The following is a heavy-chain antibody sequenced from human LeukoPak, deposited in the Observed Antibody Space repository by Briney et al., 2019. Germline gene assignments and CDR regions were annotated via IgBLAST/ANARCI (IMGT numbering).Heavy chain of an antibody. D-gene: IGHD5-24*01. CDR1: GYSFTTYW. J-gene: IGHJ4*02. CDR3: ARGKDGYNYFDY. V-gene: IGHV5-51*01. CDR2: IYPGDSDT. Sequence: GESLKISCKASGYSFTTYWIGWVRQMPGKGLEWMGVIYPGDSDTRYSLSFQGQITISADKSISTAYLQWSSLKASDTAMYYCARGKDGYNYFDYWGQGTLVTVSS.